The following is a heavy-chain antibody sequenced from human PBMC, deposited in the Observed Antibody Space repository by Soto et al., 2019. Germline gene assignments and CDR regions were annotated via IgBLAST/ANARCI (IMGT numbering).Heavy chain of an antibody. CDR2: ISAYNGNT. V-gene: IGHV1-18*01. CDR1: GYTFTSYG. D-gene: IGHD2-15*01. CDR3: ARDPLIVVVAGGAFDI. J-gene: IGHJ3*02. Sequence: QVQLVQSGAEVKKPGASVKVSCKASGYTFTSYGISWVRQAPGQGLEWMGWISAYNGNTNYAQKLQGRVTMTTDTATSTAYMELRSLRSDDTAVYYCARDPLIVVVAGGAFDIWGQGTMVTVSS.